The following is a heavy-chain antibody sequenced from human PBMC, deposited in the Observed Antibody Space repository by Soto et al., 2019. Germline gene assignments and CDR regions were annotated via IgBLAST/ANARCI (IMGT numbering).Heavy chain of an antibody. V-gene: IGHV4-4*02. CDR3: ARSWEDYYGSGSWEYYYYYYGMDV. D-gene: IGHD3-10*01. CDR2: IYHSGST. J-gene: IGHJ6*02. CDR1: GGSISSSNW. Sequence: PSETLSLTCAVSGGSISSSNWWSWVRQPPGKGLEWIGEIYHSGSTNYNPSLKSRVTISVDKSKNQFSLKLSSVTAADTAEYYCARSWEDYYGSGSWEYYYYYYGMDVWGQGTTVTVSS.